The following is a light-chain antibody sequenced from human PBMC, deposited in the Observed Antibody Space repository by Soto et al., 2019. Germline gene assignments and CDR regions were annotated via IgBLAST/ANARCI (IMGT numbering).Light chain of an antibody. CDR1: QDISNY. J-gene: IGKJ5*01. CDR3: QQYDNLLIT. CDR2: DAS. V-gene: IGKV1-33*01. Sequence: DIQMTQSPSSLSASVGDRVTITCQASQDISNYLNWYQQKPGKAHKLLIYDASNLETGVPSRISGSGSGTDFTFTISSLQPEDIATYYCQQYDNLLITFGQVTRLEIK.